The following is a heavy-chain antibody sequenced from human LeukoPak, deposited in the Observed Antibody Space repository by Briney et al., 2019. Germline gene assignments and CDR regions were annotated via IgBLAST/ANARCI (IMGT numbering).Heavy chain of an antibody. CDR2: IYSGGST. Sequence: GGSLRLSCAASGFTVSSNYMSWVRQAPGKGLEWVSVIYSGGSTYYADSVKGRFTISRDNSKNTLYLQMNSLRAEDTAVYYCAKDNGWLWYEDWSQGIRVTVSS. CDR3: AKDNGWLWYED. V-gene: IGHV3-53*01. CDR1: GFTVSSNY. J-gene: IGHJ4*02. D-gene: IGHD5-18*01.